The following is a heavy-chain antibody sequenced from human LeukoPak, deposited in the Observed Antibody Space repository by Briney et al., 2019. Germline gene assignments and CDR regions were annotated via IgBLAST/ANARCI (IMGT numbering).Heavy chain of an antibody. J-gene: IGHJ6*02. CDR2: ISYDGSNK. CDR1: GFTFSSYG. CDR3: AKDLNRPYSGSYWYGMDV. D-gene: IGHD1-26*01. V-gene: IGHV3-30*18. Sequence: GRSLRLSCAASGFTFSSYGMHWVRQAPGKGLEWVAVISYDGSNKYYADSVKGRFTISRDNSKNTLYLQMNSLRAEDTAVYYCAKDLNRPYSGSYWYGMDVWGQGTTVTVSS.